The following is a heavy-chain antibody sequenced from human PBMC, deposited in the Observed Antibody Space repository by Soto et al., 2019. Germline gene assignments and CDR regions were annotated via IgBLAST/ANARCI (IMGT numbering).Heavy chain of an antibody. CDR2: IIPIFGTA. Sequence: QVQLVQSGAEVKKPGSSVKVSCKASGGTFSSYAISWVRQAPGQGLEWMGGIIPIFGTANYAQKFQGRVTITADESTSTAYMELSSLRSEDTAGYYCAREPLVGATPTMTFDYWGQGTLVTVSS. V-gene: IGHV1-69*01. CDR3: AREPLVGATPTMTFDY. J-gene: IGHJ4*02. CDR1: GGTFSSYA. D-gene: IGHD1-26*01.